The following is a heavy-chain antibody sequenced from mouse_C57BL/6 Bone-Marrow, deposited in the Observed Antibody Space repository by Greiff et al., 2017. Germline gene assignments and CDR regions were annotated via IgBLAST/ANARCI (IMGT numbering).Heavy chain of an antibody. CDR2: INPYNGGT. V-gene: IGHV1-19*01. D-gene: IGHD1-1*01. CDR3: AREGSLLLRSDY. J-gene: IGHJ2*01. Sequence: EVQLQQSGPVLVKPGASVKMSCKASGYTFTDYYMNWVKQSHGKSLEWIGVINPYNGGTSYNQKFKGKATLTVDKSSSTAYMELNSLTSEDSAVYYCAREGSLLLRSDYWGKGTTLTVSS. CDR1: GYTFTDYY.